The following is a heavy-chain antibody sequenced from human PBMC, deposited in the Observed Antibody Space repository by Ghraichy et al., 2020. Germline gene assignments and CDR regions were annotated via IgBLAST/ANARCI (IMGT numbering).Heavy chain of an antibody. Sequence: GSLRLSCAVYGGSLSDYSWTWIRQPPGKGLECIGEIHHSGSTNYNPSLKSRVTMSVDTSKKQFSLKLSSVTAADTAVYYCARGTMTYGMDVWGQGTTVSVSS. CDR1: GGSLSDYS. D-gene: IGHD3-3*01. CDR3: ARGTMTYGMDV. CDR2: IHHSGST. J-gene: IGHJ6*02. V-gene: IGHV4-34*01.